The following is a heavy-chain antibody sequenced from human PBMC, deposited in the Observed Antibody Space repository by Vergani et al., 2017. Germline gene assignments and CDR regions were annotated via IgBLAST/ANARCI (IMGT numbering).Heavy chain of an antibody. Sequence: EVQLLESGGGLVQPGGSLTLSCAASGFTFSNYVMTWVRQAPGKGLEWVSTISGSDGNTYYADSVKGRFTISRDNSENTLYLQMNSLRVEDAAVYYCASQRSAAAGRALDYWGQGTLVTVSS. D-gene: IGHD6-13*01. J-gene: IGHJ4*02. V-gene: IGHV3-23*01. CDR3: ASQRSAAAGRALDY. CDR1: GFTFSNYV. CDR2: ISGSDGNT.